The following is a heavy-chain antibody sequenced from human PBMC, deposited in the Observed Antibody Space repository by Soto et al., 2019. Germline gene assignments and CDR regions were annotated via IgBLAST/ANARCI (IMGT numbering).Heavy chain of an antibody. CDR3: ARVGVSSGWSYWYFDL. J-gene: IGHJ2*01. D-gene: IGHD6-19*01. V-gene: IGHV1-69*06. Sequence: QVQLVQSGAEVKKPGSSVKVSCKASGGTFSSYAISWVRQAPGQGLEWMGGIIPIFGTANYAQKFQGRVTITADKSTSTAYMELSSLRSEDTAVYYWARVGVSSGWSYWYFDLWGRGTLVTVSS. CDR2: IIPIFGTA. CDR1: GGTFSSYA.